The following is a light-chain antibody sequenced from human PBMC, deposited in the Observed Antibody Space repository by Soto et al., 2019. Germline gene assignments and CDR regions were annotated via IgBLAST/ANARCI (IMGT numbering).Light chain of an antibody. CDR1: SSDVGSYNL. Sequence: QSVLTQPASVSGSPGQSITISCTGTSSDVGSYNLVSWYQQHPGKAPKLMIYEVSKRPSGVSNRFSGSKSGNTASPTISGLQAEDEADYYCCSYAGSSTLIFGTGTKVTVL. CDR2: EVS. CDR3: CSYAGSSTLI. J-gene: IGLJ1*01. V-gene: IGLV2-23*02.